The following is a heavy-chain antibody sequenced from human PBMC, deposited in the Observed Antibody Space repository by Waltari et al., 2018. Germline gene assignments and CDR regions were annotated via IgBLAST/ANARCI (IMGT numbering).Heavy chain of an antibody. CDR2: INRDGSN. CDR1: DGSFSGYF. Sequence: QVQLQQWGAGLLKPSETLSLTCAVYDGSFSGYFWSWLRQSPGKGREWIGQINRDGSNIYNPSLKSRVAMSVDTLKSQISLRLTSVTAADAAVYYCARVGDYHGSGRFGLDVWGQGTRVTVSS. J-gene: IGHJ6*02. CDR3: ARVGDYHGSGRFGLDV. V-gene: IGHV4-34*01. D-gene: IGHD3-10*01.